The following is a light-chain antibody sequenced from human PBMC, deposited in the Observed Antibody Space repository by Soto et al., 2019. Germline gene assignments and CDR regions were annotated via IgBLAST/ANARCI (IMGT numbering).Light chain of an antibody. CDR3: QQAKSFPPLT. CDR1: QGIGRW. CDR2: AAS. Sequence: DIQMTQSPSSVSASVGDRVTITCRASQGIGRWLAWYQQKPGKAPKLPIYAASTLQGGVPSRFSGSGSATDFTLTISSLQPEDFATSYCQQAKSFPPLTLGGGTKVDSK. V-gene: IGKV1D-12*01. J-gene: IGKJ4*01.